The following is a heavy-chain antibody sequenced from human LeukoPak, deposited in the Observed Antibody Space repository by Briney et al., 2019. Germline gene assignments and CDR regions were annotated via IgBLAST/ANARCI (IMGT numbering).Heavy chain of an antibody. CDR2: IYTSGST. CDR3: ARDHGYCTDVNWFDP. J-gene: IGHJ5*02. CDR1: GGSISSYY. Sequence: PSETLSLTXTVSGGSISSYYWSWIRQPAGKGMEWIGRIYTSGSTNCNPSLKSRVTMSVDTSKNQFSLKLSSVTAADTAVYYCARDHGYCTDVNWFDPWGQGTLVTVSS. V-gene: IGHV4-4*07. D-gene: IGHD6-25*01.